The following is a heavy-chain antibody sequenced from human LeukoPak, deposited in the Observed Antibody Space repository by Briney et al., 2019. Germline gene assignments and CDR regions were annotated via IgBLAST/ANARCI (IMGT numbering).Heavy chain of an antibody. D-gene: IGHD3-22*01. Sequence: GGSLRLSCAASGFTFTSFAMNWARQAPGKGLEWVSVISGSGYTTHYADSVKGRFTISRDNFKNTLYLQMDSLRAEDTAVYYCAKVGIRISLIVVVFTTADDWYFDLWGRGTLVTVSS. CDR2: ISGSGYTT. V-gene: IGHV3-23*01. J-gene: IGHJ2*01. CDR3: AKVGIRISLIVVVFTTADDWYFDL. CDR1: GFTFTSFA.